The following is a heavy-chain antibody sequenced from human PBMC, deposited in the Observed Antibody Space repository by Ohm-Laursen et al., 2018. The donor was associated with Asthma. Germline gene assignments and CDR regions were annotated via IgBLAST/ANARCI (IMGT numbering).Heavy chain of an antibody. Sequence: GSLRLSCAASGFNFNSSAMHWVRQAPGKGLEWVSYISSSGSTIYYADSVKGRFTISRDNAKNSLYLQMNSLRAEDTAVYYCARDNWAHERYCSSTSCRDPRYYYGMDVWGQGTTVTVSS. CDR1: GFNFNSSA. D-gene: IGHD2-2*01. J-gene: IGHJ6*02. V-gene: IGHV3-48*03. CDR3: ARDNWAHERYCSSTSCRDPRYYYGMDV. CDR2: ISSSGSTI.